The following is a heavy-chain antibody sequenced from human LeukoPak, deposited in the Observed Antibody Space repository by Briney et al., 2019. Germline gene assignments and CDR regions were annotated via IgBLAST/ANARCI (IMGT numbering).Heavy chain of an antibody. D-gene: IGHD2-15*01. CDR1: WFTFTSYA. Sequence: PGGSLRPSFAASWFTFTSYAMTLVRPAPGEGLEWGSAISGSGGSTYYADSVKGRFTISRDNSKNTLYLQMNSLRAEDTAVYYCAKLSAVVMVVATVDYWGQGTLVTVSS. CDR2: ISGSGGST. V-gene: IGHV3-23*01. CDR3: AKLSAVVMVVATVDY. J-gene: IGHJ4*02.